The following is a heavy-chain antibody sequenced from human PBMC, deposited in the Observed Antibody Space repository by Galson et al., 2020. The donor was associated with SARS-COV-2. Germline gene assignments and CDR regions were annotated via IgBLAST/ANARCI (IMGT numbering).Heavy chain of an antibody. D-gene: IGHD3-3*01. J-gene: IGHJ6*03. V-gene: IGHV1-69*10. CDR1: GGTFSSYA. Sequence: SVKVSCKASGGTFSSYAISWVRQAPGQGLEWMGGIIPILGIANYAQKFQGRVTITADKSTSTAYMELSSLRSEDTAVYYCARDLYYDFWSGKVDPASSPQAYYYYYMDVWGKGTTVTVSS. CDR2: IIPILGIA. CDR3: ARDLYYDFWSGKVDPASSPQAYYYYYMDV.